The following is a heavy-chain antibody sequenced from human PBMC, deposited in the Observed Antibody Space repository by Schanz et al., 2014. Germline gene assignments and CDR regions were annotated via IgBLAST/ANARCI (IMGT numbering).Heavy chain of an antibody. CDR3: AKDVDFWSGYYLDY. V-gene: IGHV3-30*18. CDR2: ISDDGSNH. D-gene: IGHD3-3*01. CDR1: GITLSGYG. J-gene: IGHJ4*02. Sequence: VQLVESGGGGVRPGGSLRLSCAASGITLSGYGLHWVRQAPGKGLEWVAVISDDGSNHYYPDSVKGRFTISRDNSKNTLYLQMNSLRSEDTAVYYCAKDVDFWSGYYLDYWGQGTLVTVSS.